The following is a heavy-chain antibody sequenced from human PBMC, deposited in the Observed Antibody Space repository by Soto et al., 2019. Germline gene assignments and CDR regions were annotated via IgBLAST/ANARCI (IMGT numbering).Heavy chain of an antibody. V-gene: IGHV3-30*18. D-gene: IGHD3-9*01. CDR1: GLTFSKYG. CDR3: GKDSDFYEILTGYIDH. J-gene: IGHJ5*02. Sequence: QVLLVESGGGVVQPGRSLRLSCAASGLTFSKYGMHWVRQAPGKGLEWVAAISYDGKKEYYADSVKGRFTISRDNSMNTLYLQMDALRIEDTALYYCGKDSDFYEILTGYIDHWGQGTPVTVS. CDR2: ISYDGKKE.